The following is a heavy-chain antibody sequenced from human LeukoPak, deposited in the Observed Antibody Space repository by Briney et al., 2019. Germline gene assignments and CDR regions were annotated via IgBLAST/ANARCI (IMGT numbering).Heavy chain of an antibody. CDR3: ARGNGRYFDWSGIGYGMDV. V-gene: IGHV3-33*01. Sequence: GGSLRLSCAASGFTFSSYGMHWVRQAPGKGLEWVAVIWYDGSNKYYADSVKGRFTISRDNSKNTLYLQMNSLRAEDTAVYYCARGNGRYFDWSGIGYGMDVWGQGTTVTVSS. D-gene: IGHD3-9*01. CDR1: GFTFSSYG. J-gene: IGHJ6*02. CDR2: IWYDGSNK.